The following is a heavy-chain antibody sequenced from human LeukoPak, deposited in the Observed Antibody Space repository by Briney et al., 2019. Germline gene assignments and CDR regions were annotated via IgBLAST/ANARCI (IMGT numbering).Heavy chain of an antibody. V-gene: IGHV4-4*09. D-gene: IGHD3-3*01. CDR1: GGSISSYY. Sequence: SATLSLTCTVSGGSISSYYWSWIRQPPGKGLEWIGYIYTSGSTNYNPSLKSRVTISVDTSKNQFSLKLSSVTAADTAVYYCARHGRSGYYSFDYWGQGTLVTVSS. CDR3: ARHGRSGYYSFDY. CDR2: IYTSGST. J-gene: IGHJ4*02.